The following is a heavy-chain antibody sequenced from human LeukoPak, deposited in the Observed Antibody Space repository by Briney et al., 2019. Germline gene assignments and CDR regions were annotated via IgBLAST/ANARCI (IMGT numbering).Heavy chain of an antibody. J-gene: IGHJ4*02. D-gene: IGHD6-19*01. CDR3: ASSLAAVGGSAFFDY. CDR1: GVSVSSDSAS. V-gene: IGHV6-1*01. Sequence: SQTLSLTCAISGVSVSSDSASWSWVRQSLSRGLEWLGRTYYRSKWYNDYAGSVKGRIAINPDTSKNHFSLQLHSVTPEDTAVYYCASSLAAVGGSAFFDYWGQGILVTVSS. CDR2: TYYRSKWYN.